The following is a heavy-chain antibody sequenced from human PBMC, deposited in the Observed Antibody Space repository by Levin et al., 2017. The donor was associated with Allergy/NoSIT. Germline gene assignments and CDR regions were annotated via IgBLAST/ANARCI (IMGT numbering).Heavy chain of an antibody. V-gene: IGHV3-23*01. Sequence: GESLKISCAASGFVFSNFDMSWVRQAPGKGLEWVSGISGSGTTTNYADSVMGRFTISRDNSKNTMYLQLNSLRDEDTAIYYCAKEDLAVAGTCFDHWGQGTLVTVSS. CDR2: ISGSGTTT. D-gene: IGHD6-19*01. CDR1: GFVFSNFD. J-gene: IGHJ4*02. CDR3: AKEDLAVAGTCFDH.